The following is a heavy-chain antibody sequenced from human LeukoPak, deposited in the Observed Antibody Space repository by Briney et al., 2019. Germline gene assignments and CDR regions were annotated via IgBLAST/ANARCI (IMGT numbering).Heavy chain of an antibody. CDR3: KVGPMFEY. CDR2: IKSKTDGGTA. J-gene: IGHJ4*02. D-gene: IGHD1-26*01. V-gene: IGHV3-15*01. CDR1: GFTFSNTW. Sequence: GGSLRLSCVASGFTFSNTWMSWVRQAPGKGLEWVGRIKSKTDGGTADYAAPVKGRFTISRDDSKNTLYLQMNSLKTEDTAVYYCKVGPMFEYWGQGTLVTVSS.